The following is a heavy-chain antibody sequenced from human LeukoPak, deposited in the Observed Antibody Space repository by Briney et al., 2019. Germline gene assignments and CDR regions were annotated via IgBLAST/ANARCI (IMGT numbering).Heavy chain of an antibody. CDR1: AFIFSGHW. J-gene: IGHJ4*02. D-gene: IGHD3-22*01. CDR2: IYYRGST. V-gene: IGHV4-39*01. Sequence: PGGSLRLSCEGSAFIFSGHWMNWVRQPPGKGLECIGNIYYRGSTYYNPSLRSRVTISVDTSKNQFSLKLSSVTAADTAVYYCARRSGDTSGYYYFDYWGQGTLVTVSS. CDR3: ARRSGDTSGYYYFDY.